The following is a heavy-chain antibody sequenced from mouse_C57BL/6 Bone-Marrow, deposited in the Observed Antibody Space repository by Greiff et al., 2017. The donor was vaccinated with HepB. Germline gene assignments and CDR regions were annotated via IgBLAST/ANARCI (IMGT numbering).Heavy chain of an antibody. J-gene: IGHJ1*03. CDR3: AMKRFTTVVATRYFDV. V-gene: IGHV1-50*01. D-gene: IGHD1-1*01. Sequence: QVHVKQPGAELVKPGASVKLSCKASGYTFTSYWMQWVKQRPGQGLEWIGEIDPSDSYTNYNQKFKGKATLTVDTSSSTAYMQLSSLTSEDSAVYYCAMKRFTTVVATRYFDVWGTGTTVTVSS. CDR2: IDPSDSYT. CDR1: GYTFTSYW.